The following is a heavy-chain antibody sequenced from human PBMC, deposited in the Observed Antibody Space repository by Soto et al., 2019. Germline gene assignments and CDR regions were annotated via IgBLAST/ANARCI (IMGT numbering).Heavy chain of an antibody. CDR2: ISGSDGST. CDR1: GFSFSSYA. D-gene: IGHD6-13*01. V-gene: IGHV3-23*01. Sequence: EVQLLESWGGLVQPGGSLRLSCVASGFSFSSYAMSLVRQAPGKGLEWVSVISGSDGSTYYADSVKGRFTISRDNSKNTLYLQMNSLRAEDTAVYYCAKDRERDAWYEDYWGQGTLVTVSS. J-gene: IGHJ4*02. CDR3: AKDRERDAWYEDY.